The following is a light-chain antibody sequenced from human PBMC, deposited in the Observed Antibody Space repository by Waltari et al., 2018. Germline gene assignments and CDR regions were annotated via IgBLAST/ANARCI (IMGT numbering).Light chain of an antibody. CDR2: AAC. CDR3: QQTYSTSALT. Sequence: DIQMTQSPSSLSASVGDRVTITCRASQSISSYLNRYQQKPGKASNLLIYAACSLQSGVLSRFNGSGSGTDFTTYISSLQLEDFATYFCQQTYSTSALTFGGGTKVEI. CDR1: QSISSY. J-gene: IGKJ4*01. V-gene: IGKV1-39*01.